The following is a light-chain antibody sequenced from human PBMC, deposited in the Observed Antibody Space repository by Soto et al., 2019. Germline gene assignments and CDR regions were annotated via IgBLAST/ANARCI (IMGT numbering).Light chain of an antibody. CDR2: EVS. Sequence: QSALTQPPSVSGSPGQSVTISCTGTSSDIGSYNRVSWYQQPPGTAPKLMIYEVSNRPSGVPDRFSGSKSGNTASLTISGLQAEDEADYYCSSFTSGRTLIFGGGTKLTVL. V-gene: IGLV2-18*02. CDR1: SSDIGSYNR. J-gene: IGLJ2*01. CDR3: SSFTSGRTLI.